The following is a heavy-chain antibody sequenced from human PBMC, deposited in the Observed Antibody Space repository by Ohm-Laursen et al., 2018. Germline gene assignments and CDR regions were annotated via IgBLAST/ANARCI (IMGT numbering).Heavy chain of an antibody. CDR1: GFTFAAYA. V-gene: IGHV3-9*01. CDR2: ISWNSGSM. J-gene: IGHJ4*02. Sequence: SLRLSCAASGFTFAAYAMHWVRQAPGKGLEWVSGISWNSGSMGYADSVKGRFTISRDNAKNSLYLQMNSLRAEDTALYYCAKDIWRSSGWTIGVSFDYWGQGTLVTVSS. CDR3: AKDIWRSSGWTIGVSFDY. D-gene: IGHD6-19*01.